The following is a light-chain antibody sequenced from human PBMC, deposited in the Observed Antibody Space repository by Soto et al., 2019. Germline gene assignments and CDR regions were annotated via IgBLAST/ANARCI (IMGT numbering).Light chain of an antibody. CDR3: SSYSGSYYV. CDR2: EVS. CDR1: SSDVGSYNL. V-gene: IGLV2-23*02. J-gene: IGLJ1*01. Sequence: QSALTQPASVSGSPGQSITISCTGTSSDVGSYNLVSWYQQHPGKAPKLMIYEVSKRPSGVSNRFSGSKSGNTASLTISGLQAEDEADYYCSSYSGSYYVFGTGTKLTVL.